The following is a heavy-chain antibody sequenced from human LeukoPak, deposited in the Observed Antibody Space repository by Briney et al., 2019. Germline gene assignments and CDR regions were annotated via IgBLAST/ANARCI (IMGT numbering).Heavy chain of an antibody. D-gene: IGHD6-13*01. CDR3: TRVQAGRAGLMDV. Sequence: GGSLRLSCAASGFTFTRYAMKWVRQAPGEGLVWVSRIDPDGSTTNYADSVKGRFTTSRDNAKNTLYLQMNSLRAEDTALYYCTRVQAGRAGLMDVWGRGTTVTVSS. V-gene: IGHV3-74*01. J-gene: IGHJ6*02. CDR1: GFTFTRYA. CDR2: IDPDGSTT.